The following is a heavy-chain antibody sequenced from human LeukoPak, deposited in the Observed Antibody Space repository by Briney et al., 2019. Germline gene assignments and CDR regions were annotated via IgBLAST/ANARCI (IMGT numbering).Heavy chain of an antibody. V-gene: IGHV3-66*01. CDR3: ASILRSSSGYYFDY. D-gene: IGHD3-10*01. CDR1: GFTVSTNY. CDR2: IYSGDTT. J-gene: IGHJ4*02. Sequence: GGALRLSCAASGFTVSTNYMSWVRQAPGKGLEWVSVIYSGDTTFYADSVRGKFTISRDNSKNTLYLQMNSLRAEDTAVYYCASILRSSSGYYFDYWGQGTLVTVSS.